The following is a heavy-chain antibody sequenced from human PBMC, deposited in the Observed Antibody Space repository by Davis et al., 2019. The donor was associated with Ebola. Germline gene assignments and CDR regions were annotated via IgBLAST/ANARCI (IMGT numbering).Heavy chain of an antibody. CDR1: GFTFSSYE. J-gene: IGHJ4*02. CDR3: ARDRGAVAGDYFDY. D-gene: IGHD6-19*01. Sequence: GESLKISCTASGFTFSSYEMNWVRQTPGKGLEWVSYISSSGSTLYYADSVKGRFTISRDNAKNSLYLQMNSLRAEDSAVYYCARDRGAVAGDYFDYWGQGTLVTVSS. CDR2: ISSSGSTL. V-gene: IGHV3-48*03.